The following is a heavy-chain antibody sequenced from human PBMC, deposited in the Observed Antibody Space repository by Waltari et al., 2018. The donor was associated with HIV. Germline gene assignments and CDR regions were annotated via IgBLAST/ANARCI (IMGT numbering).Heavy chain of an antibody. Sequence: EVQLLESGGGLVQPGGSLRLSCAASGFTFISYAMSWVRQAPGKGREWVSDSSGSGGRKYYADSVKGRFTISRDNSKNTLYLQMNSLRAEDTAVYYCAKDPGYDFWRGYFDYWGQGTLGTVSS. CDR3: AKDPGYDFWRGYFDY. V-gene: IGHV3-23*01. CDR1: GFTFISYA. J-gene: IGHJ4*02. D-gene: IGHD3-3*01. CDR2: SSGSGGRK.